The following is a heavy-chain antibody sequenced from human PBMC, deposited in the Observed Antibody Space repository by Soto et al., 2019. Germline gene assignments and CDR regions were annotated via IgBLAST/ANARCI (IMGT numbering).Heavy chain of an antibody. Sequence: SETLSLTCTVSGGSISSYYWSWIRQPPGKGLEWTGYIYYSGSTNYNPSLKSRVTISVDTSKKQFSLKLSSVTAADTAVYYCAREIMIGRFDYWGQGTLVTVSS. V-gene: IGHV4-59*01. CDR2: IYYSGST. CDR1: GGSISSYY. D-gene: IGHD3-16*01. CDR3: AREIMIGRFDY. J-gene: IGHJ4*02.